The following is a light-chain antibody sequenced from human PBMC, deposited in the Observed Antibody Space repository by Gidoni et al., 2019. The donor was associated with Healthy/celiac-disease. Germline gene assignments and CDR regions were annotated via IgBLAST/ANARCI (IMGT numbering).Light chain of an antibody. Sequence: QSALTQPPSASGSPGQSVTISCTGTSSDVGGYNYVSWYQQHPGKAPKLMIYEVSKRPSGVPDRFFGSKSGNTASLTVSGLQAEDEADYYCSSYADSNNLYVFGTGTKVTVL. V-gene: IGLV2-8*01. CDR1: SSDVGGYNY. CDR3: SSYADSNNLYV. J-gene: IGLJ1*01. CDR2: EVS.